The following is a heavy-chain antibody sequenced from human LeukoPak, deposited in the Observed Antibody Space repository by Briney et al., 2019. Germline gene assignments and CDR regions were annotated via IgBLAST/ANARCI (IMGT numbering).Heavy chain of an antibody. J-gene: IGHJ6*02. D-gene: IGHD5-18*01. CDR1: GFTFRDHA. V-gene: IGHV3-49*04. CDR3: TRGPIQLWLYHGMDV. CDR2: IRRKTYGGTT. Sequence: GGSLRLSCTVSGFTFRDHAMSWVRQAPGKGREWVGFIRRKTYGGTTEYAASVKGRFIISRDDSTSIAYLQMNSLKTEDTAVYYCTRGPIQLWLYHGMDVWGQGTTVTVSS.